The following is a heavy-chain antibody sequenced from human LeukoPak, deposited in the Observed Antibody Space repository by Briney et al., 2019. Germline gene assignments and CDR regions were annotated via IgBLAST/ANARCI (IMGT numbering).Heavy chain of an antibody. CDR2: IYTSGST. V-gene: IGHV4-61*02. CDR1: GGSISSGSYY. CDR3: AGSTIFGVIIRDS. D-gene: IGHD3-3*01. J-gene: IGHJ4*02. Sequence: PSETLSLTCTVPGGSISSGSYYWSWIRQPAGKGLEWIGRIYTSGSTNYNPSLKSRVTISVDTSKNQFSLKLSSVTAADTAVYYCAGSTIFGVIIRDSWGQGTLVTVSS.